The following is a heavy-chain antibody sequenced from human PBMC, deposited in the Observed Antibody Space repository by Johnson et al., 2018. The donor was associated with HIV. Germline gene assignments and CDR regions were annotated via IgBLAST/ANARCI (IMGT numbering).Heavy chain of an antibody. CDR3: AKCHVSGSGRGDSFDI. Sequence: QVQLVESGGGVVQPGRSLRLSCAASGFTFSSYGMHWVRQAPGKGLEWVAVISYDGSNKYYADSVKGRFTISRDNSKNTLYLQMNRLRAEDTAVYYWAKCHVSGSGRGDSFDIWGQGTMVTVSS. D-gene: IGHD1-26*01. J-gene: IGHJ3*02. V-gene: IGHV3-30*18. CDR2: ISYDGSNK. CDR1: GFTFSSYG.